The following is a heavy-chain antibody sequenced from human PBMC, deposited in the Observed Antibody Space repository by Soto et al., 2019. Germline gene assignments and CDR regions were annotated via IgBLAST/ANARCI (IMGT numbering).Heavy chain of an antibody. CDR3: ARDDDTSSHYSRFDY. V-gene: IGHV3-33*01. CDR1: GFTFSSFG. CDR2: LWYDGNNK. J-gene: IGHJ4*02. Sequence: QVQLVESGGGVVQPGRSLRLSCAASGFTFSSFGMHWVLQAPGKGLEWVAVLWYDGNNKYYADSVKGRFTISRDKSKNTLYLQMNSLRAEDTAVYYCARDDDTSSHYSRFDYWGQGTLVTVSS. D-gene: IGHD3-22*01.